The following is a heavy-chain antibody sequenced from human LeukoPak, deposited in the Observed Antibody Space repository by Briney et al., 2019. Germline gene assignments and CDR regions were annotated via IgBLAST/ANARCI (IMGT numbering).Heavy chain of an antibody. CDR3: ARGTMFGGGDSTYYFDY. D-gene: IGHD2-21*02. Sequence: SETLSLTCTVSGGSISSYYWSWIRQPPGKGLEWIGYIYYSGSTNYNPSPKSRVTISVDTSKNQFSLKLSSVTAADTAVYYCARGTMFGGGDSTYYFDYWGQGTLVTVSS. CDR2: IYYSGST. J-gene: IGHJ4*02. V-gene: IGHV4-59*01. CDR1: GGSISSYY.